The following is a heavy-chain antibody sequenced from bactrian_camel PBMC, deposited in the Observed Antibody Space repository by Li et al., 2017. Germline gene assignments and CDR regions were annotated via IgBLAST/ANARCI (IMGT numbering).Heavy chain of an antibody. J-gene: IGHJ4*01. CDR1: GYSVSQGY. CDR3: AAVPYSAGDVRRRRDVRCDLGGEYNY. CDR2: ITPDGSL. D-gene: IGHD1*01. Sequence: QLVESGGGSVQSGGSLRLSCAASGYSVSQGYMAWFRQTPGQDREGVATITPDGSLLYAESVRGRFAISRDSASNGVFLEMASLKPEDSSRYYCAAVPYSAGDVRRRRDVRCDLGGEYNYVGQGTQVTVS. V-gene: IGHV3S53*01.